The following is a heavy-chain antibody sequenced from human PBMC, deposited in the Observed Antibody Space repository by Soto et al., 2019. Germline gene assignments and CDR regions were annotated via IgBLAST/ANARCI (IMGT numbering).Heavy chain of an antibody. CDR1: DGSISSGGYY. D-gene: IGHD1-1*01. CDR2: IFYSGST. CDR3: ARDGPLERNDLGYFDY. J-gene: IGHJ4*02. Sequence: QVRLQESGPGLVKPSQTLSLTCTVSDGSISSGGYYWSWIRQHPGKGLEWIGYIFYSGSTYYNPSLKGRVTISLDTSKNRFSLKLNSVTAAATAVYYCARDGPLERNDLGYFDYWGQGTLVTVSS. V-gene: IGHV4-31*03.